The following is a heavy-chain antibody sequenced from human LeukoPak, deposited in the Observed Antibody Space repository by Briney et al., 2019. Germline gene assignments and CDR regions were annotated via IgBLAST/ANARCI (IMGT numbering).Heavy chain of an antibody. Sequence: SETLSLTCTVSGGSISSSGYYWGWIRQPPGKGLEWIGSIYYSGSTYYNPSLKSRVTISVDTSKNQFSLKLSSVTAADTAVYYCARMAGGLGAFDIWGQGTMVTVSS. CDR2: IYYSGST. J-gene: IGHJ3*02. CDR1: GGSISSSGYY. V-gene: IGHV4-39*07. D-gene: IGHD3-16*01. CDR3: ARMAGGLGAFDI.